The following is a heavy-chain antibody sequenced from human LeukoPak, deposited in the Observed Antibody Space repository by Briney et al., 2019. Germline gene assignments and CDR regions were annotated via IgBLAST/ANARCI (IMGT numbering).Heavy chain of an antibody. J-gene: IGHJ4*02. D-gene: IGHD5-18*01. CDR1: GGSISSYY. V-gene: IGHV4-59*08. CDR3: ARMMVPDTAMAEYYFDY. CDR2: IYYSGST. Sequence: SETLSLTRTVSGGSISSYYWSWIRQPPGKGLEWIGYIYYSGSTNYNPSLKSRVTISVDTSKNQFSLKLSSVTAADTAVYYCARMMVPDTAMAEYYFDYWGQGTLVTVSS.